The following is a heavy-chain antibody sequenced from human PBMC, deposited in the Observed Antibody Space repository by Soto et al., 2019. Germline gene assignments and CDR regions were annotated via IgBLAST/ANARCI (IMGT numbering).Heavy chain of an antibody. CDR3: VRGVAGSGFDL. CDR1: GDSVSSNTAA. D-gene: IGHD6-19*01. J-gene: IGHJ4*02. V-gene: IGHV6-1*01. CDR2: TYCRSNWRH. Sequence: PSQTLALTCAISGDSVSSNTAALNWIRSSPSRGLEWLGRTYCRSNWRHDYAVSVKSRITVNPDTSKNHFSLHLNSVTPDDTAVYYCVRGVAGSGFDLWGQGTLVTVSS.